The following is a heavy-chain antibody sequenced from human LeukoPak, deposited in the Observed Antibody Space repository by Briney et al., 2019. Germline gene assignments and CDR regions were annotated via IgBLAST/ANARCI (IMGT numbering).Heavy chain of an antibody. J-gene: IGHJ6*02. Sequence: SETLSLTCTVSGGSISSYYWSWIRQPAGKGLEWIGRIYTSGSTNYNPSLKSRVTMSVDTSKNQFSLKLSSVTAADTAVYYCARDPTIVVVPAHYYYGMDVWGQGTTVTVSS. V-gene: IGHV4-4*07. D-gene: IGHD2-2*01. CDR2: IYTSGST. CDR3: ARDPTIVVVPAHYYYGMDV. CDR1: GGSISSYY.